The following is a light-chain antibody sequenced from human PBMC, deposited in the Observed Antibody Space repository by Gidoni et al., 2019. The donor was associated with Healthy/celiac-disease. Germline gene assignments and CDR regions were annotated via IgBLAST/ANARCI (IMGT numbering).Light chain of an antibody. CDR2: KAS. Sequence: DIQMTQSPSTLSASVGDRVTIAYRASQSISSWLAWYQQKPGKAPKLLIYKASSLESGVPSRFCGSGAGTEFTLTISSLQPDDFATYYCQQYNSYSWTFXQXTKVEIK. CDR1: QSISSW. J-gene: IGKJ1*01. CDR3: QQYNSYSWT. V-gene: IGKV1-5*03.